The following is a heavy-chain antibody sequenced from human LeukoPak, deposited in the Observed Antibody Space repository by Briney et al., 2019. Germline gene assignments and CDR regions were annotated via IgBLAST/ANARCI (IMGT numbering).Heavy chain of an antibody. D-gene: IGHD3-22*01. CDR3: ASRVGYYDSSGYYRHPYYYYYMDV. V-gene: IGHV1-18*01. Sequence: ASVKVSCKASGYTFTSYGISWVRQAPGQGLEWMGWISAYNGNTNYAQKLQGRVTMTPDTSTSTAYMELRRLRSDDTAVYYCASRVGYYDSSGYYRHPYYYYYMDVWGKGTTVTVSS. CDR2: ISAYNGNT. J-gene: IGHJ6*03. CDR1: GYTFTSYG.